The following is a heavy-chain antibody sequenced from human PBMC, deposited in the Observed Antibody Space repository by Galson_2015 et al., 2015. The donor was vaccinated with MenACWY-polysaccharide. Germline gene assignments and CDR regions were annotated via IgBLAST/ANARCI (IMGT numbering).Heavy chain of an antibody. CDR2: IYSGGST. D-gene: IGHD3-22*01. Sequence: SLRLSCAASGFTFSSYGMHWVRQAPGKGLEWVSVIYSGGSTYYADSVKGRFTISRHNSKNTLYLQMNSLRAEDTAVYYCASLYYYDSSGSAISDYWGQGTLVTVSS. CDR1: GFTFSSYG. CDR3: ASLYYYDSSGSAISDY. V-gene: IGHV3-NL1*01. J-gene: IGHJ4*02.